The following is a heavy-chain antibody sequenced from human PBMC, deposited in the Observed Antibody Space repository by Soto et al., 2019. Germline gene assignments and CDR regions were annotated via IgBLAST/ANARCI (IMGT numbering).Heavy chain of an antibody. V-gene: IGHV4-59*01. CDR3: ARSSSSTNWYLDY. D-gene: IGHD1-1*01. Sequence: PSETLSLTCTVSGGSITGYYWSWIRQPPGKELEWIGYIYYSGSTSYNPSLKSRVTISVDTSKNQFSLNLSSVTAADTAVYYCARSSSSTNWYLDYWGQGTLVPVSS. CDR2: IYYSGST. CDR1: GGSITGYY. J-gene: IGHJ4*02.